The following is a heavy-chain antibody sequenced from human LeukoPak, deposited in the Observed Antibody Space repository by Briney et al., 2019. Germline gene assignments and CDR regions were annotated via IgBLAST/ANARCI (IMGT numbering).Heavy chain of an antibody. CDR2: ISSSSSYI. CDR1: GFTFSSYS. J-gene: IGHJ3*02. V-gene: IGHV3-21*01. CDR3: ARGLHSSTDAFDI. D-gene: IGHD2-2*01. Sequence: GGSLRLSCAAPGFTFSSYSMNWVRQAPGKGLEWVSSISSSSSYIYYADSVKGRFTISRDNAKNSLYLQMNSLRAEDTAVYYCARGLHSSTDAFDIWGQGTMVTVSS.